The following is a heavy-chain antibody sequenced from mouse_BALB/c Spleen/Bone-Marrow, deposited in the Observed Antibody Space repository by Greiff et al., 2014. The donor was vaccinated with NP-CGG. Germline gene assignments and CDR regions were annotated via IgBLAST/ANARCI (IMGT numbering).Heavy chain of an antibody. CDR2: ISPSNGRS. V-gene: IGHV1S81*02. Sequence: VKLQESRAELVKPGASVKLSCKAPGYSFTSYWMHWVKQRPGQGLEWIGEISPSNGRSNYNEKFKSKATLTVDKSSSTAYMQLSGLTSEGSAVYYCTRSELRRGGYALDYWGLGTSVTVSS. CDR3: TRSELRRGGYALDY. D-gene: IGHD2-12*01. CDR1: GYSFTSYW. J-gene: IGHJ4*01.